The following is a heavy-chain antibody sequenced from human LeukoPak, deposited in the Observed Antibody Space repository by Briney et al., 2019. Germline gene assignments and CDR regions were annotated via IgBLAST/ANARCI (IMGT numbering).Heavy chain of an antibody. Sequence: GASVKVSCKTSGYTFTSCAVGWVRQAPGQGLEWMGWISPYNGDTKYAQNVQGRLTLTTDTSTRTVYMELRSLRSDDTAVYYCARDSRAYTFPFDYWGQGTLVTVSS. CDR2: ISPYNGDT. CDR1: GYTFTSCA. V-gene: IGHV1-18*04. J-gene: IGHJ4*02. D-gene: IGHD2/OR15-2a*01. CDR3: ARDSRAYTFPFDY.